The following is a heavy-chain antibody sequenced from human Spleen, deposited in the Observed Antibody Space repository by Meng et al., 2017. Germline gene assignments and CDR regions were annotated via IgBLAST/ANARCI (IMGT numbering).Heavy chain of an antibody. CDR3: ARAVAAAGINDY. J-gene: IGHJ4*02. Sequence: GESLKISCVASGFTFDDYGMSWVRQAPGKGLEWVSGINWNGGSTGYADSVKGRFTISRDNAKNSLYLQMNSLRAEDTALYYCARAVAAAGINDYWGQGTLVTVSS. CDR2: INWNGGST. V-gene: IGHV3-20*04. D-gene: IGHD6-13*01. CDR1: GFTFDDYG.